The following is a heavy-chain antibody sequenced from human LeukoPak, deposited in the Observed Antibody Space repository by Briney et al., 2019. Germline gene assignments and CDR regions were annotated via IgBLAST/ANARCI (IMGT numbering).Heavy chain of an antibody. D-gene: IGHD3-22*01. CDR3: ARHYYDSSGYYLGSFDY. CDR1: GGTFSSYA. CDR2: IIPIFGTA. J-gene: IGHJ4*02. V-gene: IGHV1-69*05. Sequence: SVKVSCKASGGTFSSYAISWVRQAPGQGLEWMGGIIPIFGTANYAQKFQGRVTITTDESTSTAYMELSSLRSEDTAVYYCARHYYDSSGYYLGSFDYWGQGTLVTVSS.